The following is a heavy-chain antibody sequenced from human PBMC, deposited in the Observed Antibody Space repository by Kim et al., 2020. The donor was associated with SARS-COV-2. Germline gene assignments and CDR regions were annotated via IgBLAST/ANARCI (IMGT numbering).Heavy chain of an antibody. D-gene: IGHD6-13*01. CDR3: ATATISYVGRIAAAGAIDY. CDR2: FDPEDGET. Sequence: ASVKVSCKVSGYTLTELSMHWVRQAPGKGLEWMGGFDPEDGETIYAQKFQGRVTMTEDTSTDTAYMELSSLRSEDTAVYYCATATISYVGRIAAAGAIDYWGQGTLVTVSS. J-gene: IGHJ4*02. V-gene: IGHV1-24*01. CDR1: GYTLTELS.